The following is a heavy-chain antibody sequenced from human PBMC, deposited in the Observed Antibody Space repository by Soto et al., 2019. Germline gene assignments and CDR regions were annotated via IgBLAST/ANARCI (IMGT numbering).Heavy chain of an antibody. CDR2: IIPIFGTA. J-gene: IGHJ3*02. CDR3: ASETGTTLWHDAFDI. CDR1: GGTFSSYA. Sequence: ASVKVSCKASGGTFSSYAISWVRQAPGQGLEWMGGIIPIFGTANYAQKFQGRVTITADESTSTAYMELSSLRSEDTAVYYCASETGTTLWHDAFDIWGQGTIVTVSS. V-gene: IGHV1-69*13. D-gene: IGHD1-7*01.